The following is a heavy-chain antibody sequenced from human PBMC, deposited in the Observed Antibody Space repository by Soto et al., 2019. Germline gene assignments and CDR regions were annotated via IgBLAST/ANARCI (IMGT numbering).Heavy chain of an antibody. CDR3: ARDRYYDSSGYNEAFDI. CDR2: IWYDGSNK. J-gene: IGHJ3*02. V-gene: IGHV3-33*01. D-gene: IGHD3-22*01. Sequence: GGSLRLSCAASGFTFSSYGMHWVRQAPGKGLEWVAVIWYDGSNKYYADSVKGRFTISRDNSKNTLYLQMNSLRAEDTAVYYCARDRYYDSSGYNEAFDIWGQGTMVTVSS. CDR1: GFTFSSYG.